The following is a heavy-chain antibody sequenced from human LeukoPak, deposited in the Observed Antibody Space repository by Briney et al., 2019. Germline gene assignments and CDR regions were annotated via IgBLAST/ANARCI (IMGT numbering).Heavy chain of an antibody. CDR1: GFTFSSYA. Sequence: GRSLRLSCAASGFTFSSYAMHWVRQAPGKGLEWVAVISYDGSNKYYADSVKGRFTISRDNSKNTLYLQMNSLRAEDTAVYYCARFGYGDVPFDYWGRGTLVTVSS. D-gene: IGHD4-17*01. CDR2: ISYDGSNK. V-gene: IGHV3-30*04. J-gene: IGHJ4*02. CDR3: ARFGYGDVPFDY.